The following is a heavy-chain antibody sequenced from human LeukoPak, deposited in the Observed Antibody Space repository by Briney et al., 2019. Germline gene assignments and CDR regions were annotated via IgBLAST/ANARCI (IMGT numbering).Heavy chain of an antibody. CDR3: ARAYDSSGYLFFDY. CDR1: GYTFTGYY. CDR2: INPNRGGT. D-gene: IGHD3-22*01. Sequence: ASVKVSCKASGYTFTGYYMHWVRQAPGQGLEWMGWINPNRGGTNYAQKFQGRVTMTRDTSISTAYMELSRLRSDDTAVYYCARAYDSSGYLFFDYWGQGTLVTVSS. V-gene: IGHV1-2*02. J-gene: IGHJ4*02.